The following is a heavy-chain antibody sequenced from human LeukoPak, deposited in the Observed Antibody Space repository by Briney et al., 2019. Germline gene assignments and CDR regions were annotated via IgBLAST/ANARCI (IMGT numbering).Heavy chain of an antibody. J-gene: IGHJ4*02. D-gene: IGHD2-15*01. CDR3: ARVARASGGSCYDY. V-gene: IGHV1-18*01. CDR2: ISAYNGNT. Sequence: GASVKVSCKASGCTFTSYGISWVRQAPGQGLEWMGWISAYNGNTNYAQKLQGRVTMTTDTSTSTAYMELRSLRSDDTAVYYCARVARASGGSCYDYWGQGTLVTVSS. CDR1: GCTFTSYG.